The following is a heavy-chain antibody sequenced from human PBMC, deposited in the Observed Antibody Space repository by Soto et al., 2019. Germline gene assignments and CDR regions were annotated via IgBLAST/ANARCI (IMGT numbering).Heavy chain of an antibody. CDR2: ISAYNGNT. J-gene: IGHJ4*02. CDR1: GYTFTSYG. V-gene: IGHV1-18*01. D-gene: IGHD2-2*01. CDR3: ARGMSGYCSSTSCPHFDY. Sequence: ASVKVSCKASGYTFTSYGISWVRQAPGQGLEWMGWISAYNGNTNYAQKLQGRVTMNTDTSTRTAYMELRSLRSDDTAVYYCARGMSGYCSSTSCPHFDYWGQGTLVTVSS.